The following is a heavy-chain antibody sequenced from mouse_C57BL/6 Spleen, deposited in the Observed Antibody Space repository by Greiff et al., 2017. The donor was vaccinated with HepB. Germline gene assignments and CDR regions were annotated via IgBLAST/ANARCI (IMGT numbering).Heavy chain of an antibody. V-gene: IGHV1-63*01. CDR1: GYTFTNYW. J-gene: IGHJ1*03. D-gene: IGHD1-1*01. CDR2: IYPGGGYT. Sequence: QVQLKQSGAELVRPGTSVKMSCKASGYTFTNYWIGWAKQRPGHGLEWIGDIYPGGGYTNYNEKFKGKATLTADNSSSTAYMQFSSLTSEDSAIYYCARTHYGSSYLYWYFDVWGTGTTVTVSS. CDR3: ARTHYGSSYLYWYFDV.